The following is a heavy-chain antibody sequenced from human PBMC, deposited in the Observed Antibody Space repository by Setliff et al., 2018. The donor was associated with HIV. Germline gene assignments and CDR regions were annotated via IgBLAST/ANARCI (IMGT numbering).Heavy chain of an antibody. CDR1: GFNFNVYD. V-gene: IGHV3-33*01. J-gene: IGHJ6*02. Sequence: GGSLRLSCAVSGFNFNVYDMAWVRQIPGKGLEWVAYIWYDGTNKYYADSVKGRFTITRDNSKNLLFLEMTSLRVEDTALYFCARWPVVVPAAMWGLSPYYYYCMDVWGQGTTVTVSS. CDR3: ARWPVVVPAAMWGLSPYYYYCMDV. D-gene: IGHD2-2*01. CDR2: IWYDGTNK.